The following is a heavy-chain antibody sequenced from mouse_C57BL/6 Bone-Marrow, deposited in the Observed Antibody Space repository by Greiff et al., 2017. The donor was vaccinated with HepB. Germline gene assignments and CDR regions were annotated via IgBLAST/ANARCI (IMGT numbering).Heavy chain of an antibody. Sequence: VQLQQPGAELVMPGASVKLSCKASGYTFTSYWMHWVKQRPGQGLEWIGEIDPSDSYTNYNQKFKGKSTLTVDKSSSTAYMQLSSLTSEDSAVYYCARYGYDDYAMDYWGQGTSVTVSS. CDR2: IDPSDSYT. J-gene: IGHJ4*01. CDR1: GYTFTSYW. CDR3: ARYGYDDYAMDY. D-gene: IGHD2-2*01. V-gene: IGHV1-69*01.